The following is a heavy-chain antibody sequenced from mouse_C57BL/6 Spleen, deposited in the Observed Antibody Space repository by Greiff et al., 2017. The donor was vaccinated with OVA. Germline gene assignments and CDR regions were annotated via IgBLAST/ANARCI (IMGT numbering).Heavy chain of an antibody. D-gene: IGHD1-1*01. CDR2: IRRKSNNYAT. CDR1: GFSFNTYA. Sequence: EVKLMESGGGLVQPKGSLKLSCAASGFSFNTYAMNWVRQAPGKGLEWVARIRRKSNNYATHYADSVKDRFTISRDDSESMLYLQMNNLKTEDTAMYYCVKGHYYGSSYGYFDVWGTGTTVTVSS. J-gene: IGHJ1*03. V-gene: IGHV10-1*01. CDR3: VKGHYYGSSYGYFDV.